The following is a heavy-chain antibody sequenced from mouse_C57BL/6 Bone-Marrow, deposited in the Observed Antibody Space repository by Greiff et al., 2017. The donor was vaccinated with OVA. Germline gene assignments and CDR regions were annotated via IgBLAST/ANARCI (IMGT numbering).Heavy chain of an antibody. D-gene: IGHD1-1*01. Sequence: QVQLQQPGTELVKPGASVKLSCKASGYTFTSYWMHWVKQRPGQGLEWIGNINPSNGGTNYNEKYKSKATLTVDKSSSTAYMQLSSLTSEDSAVYYCARSGYYGSSSWYFDVWGTGTTVTVSS. CDR2: INPSNGGT. CDR1: GYTFTSYW. J-gene: IGHJ1*03. V-gene: IGHV1-53*01. CDR3: ARSGYYGSSSWYFDV.